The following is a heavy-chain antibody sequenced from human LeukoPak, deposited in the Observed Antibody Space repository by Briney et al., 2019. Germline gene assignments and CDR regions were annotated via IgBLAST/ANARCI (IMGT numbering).Heavy chain of an antibody. CDR3: APRPTVTTS. CDR1: GFTFSSCE. CDR2: ISTNGTVI. J-gene: IGHJ4*02. V-gene: IGHV3-48*03. D-gene: IGHD4-17*01. Sequence: PGGSLRLSCAVSGFTFSSCEMNWVRQAPGKGLEWVSYISTNGTVIHYADSVKGRFTISRDNAKNSVYLQMNSLRAEDTAVYYCAPRPTVTTSWGQGTLVTVSS.